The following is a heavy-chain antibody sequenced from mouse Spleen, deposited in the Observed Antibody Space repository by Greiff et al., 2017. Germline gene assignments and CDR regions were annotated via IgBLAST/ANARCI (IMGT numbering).Heavy chain of an antibody. J-gene: IGHJ2*01. CDR1: GFTFSDYY. Sequence: EVKLMESGGGLVKPGGSLKLSCAASGFTFSDYYMYWVRQTPEKRLEWVATISDGGSYTYYPDSVKGRFTISRDNAKNNLYLQMSSLKSEDTAMYYCARDPGKGYFDYWGQGTTLTVSS. D-gene: IGHD4-1*01. CDR3: ARDPGKGYFDY. V-gene: IGHV5-4*02. CDR2: ISDGGSYT.